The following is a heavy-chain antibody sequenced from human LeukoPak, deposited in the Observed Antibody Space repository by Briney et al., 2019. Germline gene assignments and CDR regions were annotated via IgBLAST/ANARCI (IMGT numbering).Heavy chain of an antibody. Sequence: GGSLRLSCAASGFTFDDYAMHWVRQAPGKGLEWVSGISWNSGSIGYADSVKGRFTISRDNAKNSLYLQMNSLRAEDTALYYCAKDRARYYDILTGSFDYWGQGTLVTVSS. CDR3: AKDRARYYDILTGSFDY. CDR1: GFTFDDYA. D-gene: IGHD3-9*01. CDR2: ISWNSGSI. V-gene: IGHV3-9*01. J-gene: IGHJ4*02.